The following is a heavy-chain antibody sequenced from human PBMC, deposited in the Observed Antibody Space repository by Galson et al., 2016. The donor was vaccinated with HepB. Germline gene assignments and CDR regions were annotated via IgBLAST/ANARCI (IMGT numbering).Heavy chain of an antibody. J-gene: IGHJ5*02. CDR2: IYNSGST. D-gene: IGHD2-15*01. Sequence: TLSLTCTVSGDSMSSGDYYWSWIRQHPGKGLELIGYIYNSGSTYYSPSLKSRVSISVDTSKNRFSLKLSSVTAADTAVYFCARPLTYCSGGSCFFWGWFDPWGQGALVTVSS. CDR1: GDSMSSGDYY. CDR3: ARPLTYCSGGSCFFWGWFDP. V-gene: IGHV4-31*03.